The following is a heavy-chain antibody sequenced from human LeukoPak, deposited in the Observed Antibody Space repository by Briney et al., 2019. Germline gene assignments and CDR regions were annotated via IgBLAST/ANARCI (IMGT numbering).Heavy chain of an antibody. CDR1: GFTVSSNY. J-gene: IGHJ3*02. CDR3: ARDSDILASDAFDI. V-gene: IGHV3-66*01. Sequence: GGSLRLSCAASGFTVSSNYMTWVRQAPGKGLEWVPVIYSGGTTYYADSVKGRFTISRDNSKNTLYLQMNTLRAEDTAVYYCARDSDILASDAFDIWGQGTMVTVSS. D-gene: IGHD3-9*01. CDR2: IYSGGTT.